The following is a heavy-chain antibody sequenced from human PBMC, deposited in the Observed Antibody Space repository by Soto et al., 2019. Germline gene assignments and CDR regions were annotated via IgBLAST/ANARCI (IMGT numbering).Heavy chain of an antibody. Sequence: EVQLVESGGGLVQPGGSLRLSCAASGFTFSSYSMNWVRQAPGKGLEWVSYISSSSSTIYYAGSVKGRFTISRDNAKTSLYLQMNSLRAEATAVYYCAIVPAANGHYGMDVWGQGTTVTVSS. CDR3: AIVPAANGHYGMDV. CDR1: GFTFSSYS. CDR2: ISSSSSTI. D-gene: IGHD2-2*01. V-gene: IGHV3-48*01. J-gene: IGHJ6*02.